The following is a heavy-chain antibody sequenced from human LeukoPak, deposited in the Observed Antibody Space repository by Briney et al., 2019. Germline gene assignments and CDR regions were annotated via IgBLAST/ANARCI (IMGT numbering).Heavy chain of an antibody. CDR1: GASFNSDDQY. J-gene: IGHJ6*03. CDR2: INHSGST. V-gene: IGHV4-34*01. Sequence: TSQTLSLTCTVSGASFNSDDQYWNWIRQSPGKGLEWIGEINHSGSTNYNPSLKSRVTISVDTSKNQFSLKLSSVTAADTAVYYCARSIAYYDFWSGYYGREDYYYMDVWGKGTTVTVSS. CDR3: ARSIAYYDFWSGYYGREDYYYMDV. D-gene: IGHD3-3*01.